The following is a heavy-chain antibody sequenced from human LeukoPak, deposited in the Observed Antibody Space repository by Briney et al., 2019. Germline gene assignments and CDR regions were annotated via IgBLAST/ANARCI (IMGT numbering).Heavy chain of an antibody. J-gene: IGHJ4*02. CDR2: IHYSGST. CDR3: ASIPAAIGFFGELYPFHY. V-gene: IGHV4-59*01. D-gene: IGHD3-10*01. Sequence: SETLSLTCTVSGASISSYYWSWIRQPPGKGLEWIGYIHYSGSTDYNSSLKSRVTISLDTSKNQFSLKLRSVTAADTAVYYCASIPAAIGFFGELYPFHYWGQGTLVTVSS. CDR1: GASISSYY.